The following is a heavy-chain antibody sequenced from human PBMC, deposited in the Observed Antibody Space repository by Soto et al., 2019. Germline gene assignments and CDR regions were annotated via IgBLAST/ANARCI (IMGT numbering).Heavy chain of an antibody. Sequence: QVQLVQSGAEVKKPGASVQVSCKTSGYTFTSYDINWVRQAPGQGLEWVGWMNTNSDDTRSAQKIRGRLTLTRDKSMRAVYMKLSNLRPDDTAVYYCAREWSAAGHFYGMDVWGQGTTVAVSS. J-gene: IGHJ6*02. CDR2: MNTNSDDT. D-gene: IGHD6-13*01. CDR3: AREWSAAGHFYGMDV. CDR1: GYTFTSYD. V-gene: IGHV1-8*01.